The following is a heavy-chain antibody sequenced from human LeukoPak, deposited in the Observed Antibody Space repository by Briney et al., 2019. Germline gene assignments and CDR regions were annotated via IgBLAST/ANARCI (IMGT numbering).Heavy chain of an antibody. V-gene: IGHV3-64*05. Sequence: GGSLRLSCSASGFIFSSYVMHWVRQAPGKGLEYVSGITSNGGSTYYADSVKGRFTISRDNSKNTLYVQMSSLRPEDTAVYYCVKDLGRAGWYNFDYWGQGTLVTVSS. J-gene: IGHJ4*02. CDR3: VKDLGRAGWYNFDY. CDR1: GFIFSSYV. D-gene: IGHD6-19*01. CDR2: ITSNGGST.